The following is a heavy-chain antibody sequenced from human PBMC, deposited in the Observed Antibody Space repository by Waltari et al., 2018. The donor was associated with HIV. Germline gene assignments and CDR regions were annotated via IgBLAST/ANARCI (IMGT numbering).Heavy chain of an antibody. CDR2: ASRSGST. V-gene: IGHV4-38-2*01. J-gene: IGHJ4*02. CDR3: GSGSRRGHSHGIDY. CDR1: GYSISSVYY. Sequence: QVQLHESGPGMVKPSETLSLTCAVSGYSISSVYYWGWIRQPPGKGLEWIGSASRSGSTDYSPSLKSRVTISLDTSKNQFSLKLNSVAAADTAVYYCGSGSRRGHSHGIDYWGQGTLVTVSS. D-gene: IGHD5-18*01.